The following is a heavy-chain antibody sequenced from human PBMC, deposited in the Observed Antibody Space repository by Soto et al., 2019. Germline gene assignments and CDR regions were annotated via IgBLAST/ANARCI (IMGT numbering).Heavy chain of an antibody. CDR2: TYYRSKWYN. CDR3: ARAAGIWEPVLNWFDP. J-gene: IGHJ5*02. V-gene: IGHV6-1*01. D-gene: IGHD6-13*01. CDR1: GDSVSSNSAA. Sequence: PLLLTQSQTLSLTCAISGDSVSSNSAAWTWVRQSPSRGLGWLGRTYYRSKWYNDYAVSVKSRITINPDTSKNQFSLQLNSVTPEDTAVYYCARAAGIWEPVLNWFDPWGQGTLVTVSS.